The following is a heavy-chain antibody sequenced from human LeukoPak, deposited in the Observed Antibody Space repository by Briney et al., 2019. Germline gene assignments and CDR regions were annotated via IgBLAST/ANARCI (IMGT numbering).Heavy chain of an antibody. J-gene: IGHJ6*03. V-gene: IGHV3-30*03. CDR3: ARDPSLLGYYYMDV. CDR1: GFTFSSYG. CDR2: ISYDGSNK. Sequence: PGGSLRLSCAASGFTFSSYGMHWVRQAPGKGLEWVAVISYDGSNKYYADSVKGRFTISRDNSKNTLYLQMNSLRAEDTAVYYCARDPSLLGYYYMDVWGKGTTVTVSS.